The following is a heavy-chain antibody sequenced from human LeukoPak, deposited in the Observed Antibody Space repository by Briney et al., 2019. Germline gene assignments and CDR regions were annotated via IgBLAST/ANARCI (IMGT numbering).Heavy chain of an antibody. J-gene: IGHJ4*02. CDR2: IYHSGST. D-gene: IGHD2-2*02. Sequence: SETLSLTCAVSGYSISSGYYWGWIRQPPGKGLGWIGSIYHSGSTYYNPSLKSRVTISVDTPKNQFSLKLSSVTAADTAVYYCARATGYCSSTICYNYFDYWGQGTLVTVSS. CDR1: GYSISSGYY. V-gene: IGHV4-38-2*01. CDR3: ARATGYCSSTICYNYFDY.